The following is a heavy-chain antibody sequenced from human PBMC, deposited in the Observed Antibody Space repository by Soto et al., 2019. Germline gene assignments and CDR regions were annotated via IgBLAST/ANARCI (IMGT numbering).Heavy chain of an antibody. D-gene: IGHD5-18*01. Sequence: GGSLRLSCAASGFTFSSYGMHWVRQAPGKGLEWVAVIWYDGSNKYYADSVKGRFTISRDNSKNTLYLQMNSLRAEDTAVYYCARAVDTAMVTTNTKGGLWFGELPNWFDPWGQGTLVTVSS. CDR3: ARAVDTAMVTTNTKGGLWFGELPNWFDP. J-gene: IGHJ5*02. CDR2: IWYDGSNK. V-gene: IGHV3-33*01. CDR1: GFTFSSYG.